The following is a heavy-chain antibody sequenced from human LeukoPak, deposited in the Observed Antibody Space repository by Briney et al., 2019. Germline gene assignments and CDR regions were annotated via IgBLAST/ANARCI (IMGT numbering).Heavy chain of an antibody. V-gene: IGHV4-39*07. D-gene: IGHD3-10*01. CDR2: IDQSGTT. CDR3: ARVPHYYFGYGYFDS. CDR1: GGSISSGDYY. Sequence: SETLSLTCTVSGGSISSGDYYWSWFRQPPGKGLEWIGEIDQSGTTNYNPSLKSRVSISVDTSKKQFSLTLTSMTAADTAVYYCARVPHYYFGYGYFDSWGQGTLVTVSS. J-gene: IGHJ4*02.